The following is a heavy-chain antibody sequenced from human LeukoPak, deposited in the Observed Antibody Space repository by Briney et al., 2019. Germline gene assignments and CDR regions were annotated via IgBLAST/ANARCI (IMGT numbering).Heavy chain of an antibody. V-gene: IGHV3-30-3*01. Sequence: GGSLRLSCAASGFTFSSYAMHWVRQAPGKGLEWVAVISYDGSNKYYADSVKGRFTISRDNSKNTLYLQMNSLRAEDTAVYYCARDHMIVGAYNWFDPWGQGTLVTVSS. J-gene: IGHJ5*02. D-gene: IGHD1-26*01. CDR2: ISYDGSNK. CDR3: ARDHMIVGAYNWFDP. CDR1: GFTFSSYA.